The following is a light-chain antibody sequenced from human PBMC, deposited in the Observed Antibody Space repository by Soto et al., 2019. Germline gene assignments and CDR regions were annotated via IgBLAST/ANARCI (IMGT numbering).Light chain of an antibody. CDR3: SSYTSSSTLGV. CDR2: DVS. CDR1: SSDVGGYNY. V-gene: IGLV2-14*01. J-gene: IGLJ1*01. Sequence: QSALTQPDSVAGSPGQSITISCTGTSSDVGGYNYVSWYQQHPGKAPKLMIYDVSNRPSGVSNRFSGSKSGNTASLTISGLQAADEAYDNCSSYTSSSTLGVFGTGTKLTVL.